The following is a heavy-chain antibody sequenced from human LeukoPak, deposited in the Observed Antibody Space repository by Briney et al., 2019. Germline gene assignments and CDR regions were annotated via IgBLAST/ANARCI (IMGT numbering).Heavy chain of an antibody. CDR1: GFTFSSYG. V-gene: IGHV3-33*01. CDR3: ARDELSGRSMGFGELPWALDY. Sequence: GGSLRLSCAASGFTFSSYGMHWVRQAPGKGLEWVAVIWYDGSNKYYADSVKGRFTISRDNSKNTPYLQMNSLRAEDTAVYYCARDELSGRSMGFGELPWALDYWGQGTLVTVSS. D-gene: IGHD3-10*01. J-gene: IGHJ4*02. CDR2: IWYDGSNK.